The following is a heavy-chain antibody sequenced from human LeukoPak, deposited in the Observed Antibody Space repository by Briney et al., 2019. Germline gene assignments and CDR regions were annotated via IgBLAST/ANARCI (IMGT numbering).Heavy chain of an antibody. CDR1: GYTFTSYA. CDR2: IIPILGIA. J-gene: IGHJ4*02. CDR3: ARGVFSYYYDSSGYYQRAYYFDY. Sequence: SVKVSCKASGYTFTSYAISWVRQAPGQGLEWMGRIIPILGIANYAQKFQGRVTITADKSTSTAYMELSSLRSEDTAVYYCARGVFSYYYDSSGYYQRAYYFDYWGQGTLVTVSS. V-gene: IGHV1-69*04. D-gene: IGHD3-22*01.